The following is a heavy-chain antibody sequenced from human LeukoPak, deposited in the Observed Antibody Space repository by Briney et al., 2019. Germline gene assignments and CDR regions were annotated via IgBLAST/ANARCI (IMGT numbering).Heavy chain of an antibody. Sequence: SSETLSLTCTVSGGSISSSSYYWGWIRQPPGKGLEWIGSIYYSGSTYYNPSLKSRVTISVDTSKNQFSLKLSSVTAADTAVYYCASTNYYDSSRTFDYWGQGTLVTVSS. CDR1: GGSISSSSYY. CDR2: IYYSGST. V-gene: IGHV4-39*01. D-gene: IGHD3-22*01. J-gene: IGHJ4*02. CDR3: ASTNYYDSSRTFDY.